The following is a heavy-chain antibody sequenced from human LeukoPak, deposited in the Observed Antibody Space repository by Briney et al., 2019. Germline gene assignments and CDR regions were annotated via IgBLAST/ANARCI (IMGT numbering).Heavy chain of an antibody. J-gene: IGHJ4*02. CDR3: AKDMYSGSYSTGVDY. D-gene: IGHD1-26*01. CDR2: ITWNSGSI. CDR1: GFTFDDYA. V-gene: IGHV3-9*01. Sequence: GGSLRLSCAASGFTFDDYAMHWVRQAPGKGLVWVSDITWNSGSIGYADSVKGRFTISRDNAKNSLYLQMNSLRAEDTALYYCAKDMYSGSYSTGVDYWGQGTLVTVSS.